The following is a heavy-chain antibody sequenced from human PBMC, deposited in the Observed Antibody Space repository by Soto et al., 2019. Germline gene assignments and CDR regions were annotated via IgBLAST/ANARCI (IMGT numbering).Heavy chain of an antibody. CDR1: GFPFSNYG. CDR3: TKRRNVFRFLEWSSGMEV. CDR2: ISDDGSNK. Sequence: LRLSCAASGFPFSNYGMHWVRQAPGKGLEWVAFISDDGSNKYYADSMKGRFTMSRDNSKRTLYLQMSSLRVEDTAVYYCTKRRNVFRFLEWSSGMEVWGQGTTVTVSS. J-gene: IGHJ6*02. V-gene: IGHV3-30*18. D-gene: IGHD3-3*01.